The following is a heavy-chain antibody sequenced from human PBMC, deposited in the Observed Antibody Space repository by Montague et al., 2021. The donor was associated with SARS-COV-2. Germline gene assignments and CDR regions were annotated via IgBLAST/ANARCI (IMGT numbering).Heavy chain of an antibody. CDR1: GFTFRSYW. V-gene: IGHV3-74*01. D-gene: IGHD3-10*01. CDR2: IKPDGTST. Sequence: SLRLSCAASGFTFRSYWMHWVRQVPGRGLVWVSRIKPDGTSTNYAASVKGRFTISRDNAKNTLSLQMNNLRAEDTAVYYCVRPLWFGDSDYFFESWGQGTLVTVSS. CDR3: VRPLWFGDSDYFFES. J-gene: IGHJ4*02.